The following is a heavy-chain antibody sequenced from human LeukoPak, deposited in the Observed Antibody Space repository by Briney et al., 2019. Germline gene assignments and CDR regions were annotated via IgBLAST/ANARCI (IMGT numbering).Heavy chain of an antibody. D-gene: IGHD2-2*01. J-gene: IGHJ4*02. V-gene: IGHV3-33*01. CDR3: ARDPGASPFDY. CDR1: GFTVRTSG. Sequence: PGGSLRLSCAASGFTVRTSGMHWVRQAPGKGLEWVAAIWSGNERYADSVKGRFTISRDISKNTVYLQMYSLRAEDTAMYYCARDPGASPFDYWGQGTLVTVSS. CDR2: IWSGNE.